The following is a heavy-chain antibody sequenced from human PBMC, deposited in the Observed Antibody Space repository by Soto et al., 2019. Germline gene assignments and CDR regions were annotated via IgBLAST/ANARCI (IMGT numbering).Heavy chain of an antibody. J-gene: IGHJ4*02. CDR2: IYYSGST. CDR1: GDSISSGDYY. V-gene: IGHV4-31*03. Sequence: QVQLQESGPGLVKPSQTLSLTCTVSGDSISSGDYYWSWIRQHPGKGLEWIGYIYYSGSTHYNPSLKGRVTISVDTSENQFSLNLSSVTAADTAVYYCARWDGGPRYYFDYWGQGILVTVPS. D-gene: IGHD1-26*01. CDR3: ARWDGGPRYYFDY.